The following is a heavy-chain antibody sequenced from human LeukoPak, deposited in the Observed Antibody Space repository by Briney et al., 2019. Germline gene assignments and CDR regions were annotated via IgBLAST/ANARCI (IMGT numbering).Heavy chain of an antibody. CDR2: IIPIFGTA. V-gene: IGHV1-69*13. Sequence: ASVKVSCKASGGTFSSYAISWVRQAPGQGLEWMGGIIPIFGTANYAQKFQGRVTITADEPTSTAYMELSSLRSEDTAVYYCARDLGGSASYDSSGYSLDYWGQGTLVTVSS. CDR3: ARDLGGSASYDSSGYSLDY. D-gene: IGHD3-22*01. J-gene: IGHJ4*02. CDR1: GGTFSSYA.